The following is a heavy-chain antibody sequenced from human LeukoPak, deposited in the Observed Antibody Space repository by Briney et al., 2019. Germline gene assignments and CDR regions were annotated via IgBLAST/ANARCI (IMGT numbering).Heavy chain of an antibody. D-gene: IGHD6-19*01. Sequence: GGSLRLSCAVSGFPFSIYEMNWVRQAPGKGLEWVSNIGSSGTTRYYADSVKGRFSISRDNAKNSLYLQMNSLRVEDTGVYYCALLAVASDFDYWGQGAMVTVSS. V-gene: IGHV3-48*03. CDR1: GFPFSIYE. J-gene: IGHJ4*02. CDR3: ALLAVASDFDY. CDR2: IGSSGTTR.